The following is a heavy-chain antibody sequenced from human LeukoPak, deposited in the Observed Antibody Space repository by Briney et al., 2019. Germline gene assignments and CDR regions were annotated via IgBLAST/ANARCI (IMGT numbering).Heavy chain of an antibody. CDR2: IHRSGSP. V-gene: IGHV4-4*02. CDR1: LDSTTSNF. J-gene: IGHJ4*02. D-gene: IGHD1-14*01. CDR3: AREILGGFNPGAY. Sequence: SETLSLTCTVSLDSTTSNFWSWVRQSPGKGLEWIGEIHRSGSPNYNPSLQSRVTISIDRSRNQIALGLSSVTAADTAVYYCAREILGGFNPGAYWGQGTLVTVSS.